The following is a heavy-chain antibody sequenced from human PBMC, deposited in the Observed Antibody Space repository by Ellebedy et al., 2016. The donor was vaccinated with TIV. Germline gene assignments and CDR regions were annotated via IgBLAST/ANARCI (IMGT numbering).Heavy chain of an antibody. V-gene: IGHV3-7*01. D-gene: IGHD4-17*01. Sequence: GESLKISCAASGFNFRSYWITWVRQAPGKGLEWVAKIRQEGDEIYYVESVKGRFTISRDNATNSLFLQMNSLRVEDTAVSYCARRASYGDYAVQVNPWFDPWGQGTLVTVSS. CDR3: ARRASYGDYAVQVNPWFDP. CDR2: IRQEGDEI. CDR1: GFNFRSYW. J-gene: IGHJ5*02.